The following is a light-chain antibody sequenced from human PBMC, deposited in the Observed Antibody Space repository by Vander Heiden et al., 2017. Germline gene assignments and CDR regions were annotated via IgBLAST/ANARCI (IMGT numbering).Light chain of an antibody. Sequence: DIVMIQSPDSLAVSLGETATINCKSSQSVLYSSNNKNYLAWYQHKPGQPPELLIFWASTRESGVPDRFSGSGSGTDFTLTISSLQAEDVAVYYCQQYYSACTFGQGTKLEIK. CDR3: QQYYSACT. CDR1: QSVLYSSNNKNY. J-gene: IGKJ2*02. CDR2: WAS. V-gene: IGKV4-1*01.